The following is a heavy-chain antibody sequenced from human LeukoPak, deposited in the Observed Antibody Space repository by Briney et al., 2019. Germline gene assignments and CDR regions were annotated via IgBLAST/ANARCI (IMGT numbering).Heavy chain of an antibody. CDR2: INPSGGST. CDR1: GYTFTSYY. J-gene: IGHJ4*02. V-gene: IGHV1-46*01. D-gene: IGHD3-22*01. Sequence: GASVKVSCKASGYTFTSYYMHWVRQAPGQGLEWMGIINPSGGSTSYAQKFQGRVTMSRDTSTSTVYMALSSLRSEDTAVYYCARRAYDSSGYYPGYFDYWGQGTLVT. CDR3: ARRAYDSSGYYPGYFDY.